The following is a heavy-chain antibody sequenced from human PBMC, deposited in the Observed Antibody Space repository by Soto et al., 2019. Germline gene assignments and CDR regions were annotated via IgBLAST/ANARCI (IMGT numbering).Heavy chain of an antibody. V-gene: IGHV4-59*08. CDR1: GGSISSYY. Sequence: QVQLQESGPGLVKPSETLSLTCTVSGGSISSYYWSWIRQPPGKGLEWIGDIYYSGSTNYNPSLKSRVTISVDTSKNQFSLKLSSVTAADTAVYYCARQVSGYSSGCYANYFYYWGHGTLVTVSS. J-gene: IGHJ4*01. CDR2: IYYSGST. D-gene: IGHD6-19*01. CDR3: ARQVSGYSSGCYANYFYY.